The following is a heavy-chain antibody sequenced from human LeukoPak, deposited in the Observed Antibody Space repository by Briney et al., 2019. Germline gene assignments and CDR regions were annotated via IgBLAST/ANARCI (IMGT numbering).Heavy chain of an antibody. D-gene: IGHD3-10*01. Sequence: SWIRQHPGKGLEWMGRIDPSDSYTNYSPSFQGHVTISADKSISTAYLQWGSLKASDTAMYYCASQIYYGSGSSDYWGQGTLVTVSS. V-gene: IGHV5-10-1*01. J-gene: IGHJ4*02. CDR3: ASQIYYGSGSSDY. CDR2: IDPSDSYT.